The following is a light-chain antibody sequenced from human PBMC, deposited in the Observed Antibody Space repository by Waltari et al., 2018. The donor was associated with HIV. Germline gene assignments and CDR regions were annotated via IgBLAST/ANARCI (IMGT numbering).Light chain of an antibody. V-gene: IGLV1-36*01. CDR3: AAWDDSLNRYV. CDR1: TSNIENYS. Sequence: QSVLTQPPSVSDAPGQRVTISCSGGTSNIENYSVNWYQHLPGQAPKLLIYYDDLVSSGVSDRFSASKSGTSASLAISGLQSEDEADYFCAAWDDSLNRYVFGTGTKVTVL. J-gene: IGLJ1*01. CDR2: YDD.